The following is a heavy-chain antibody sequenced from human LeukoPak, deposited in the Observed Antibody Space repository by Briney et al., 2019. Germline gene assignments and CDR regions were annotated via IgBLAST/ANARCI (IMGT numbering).Heavy chain of an antibody. CDR2: IFYSGST. V-gene: IGHV4-59*01. CDR3: ARVRWELGSYGMDV. Sequence: SETLSLTCTVSGGSISSYYWSWVRQPPGKGLEWIGYIFYSGSTNYNPTLKSRVTIPVDTSKNQFSLKLSSVTAADTAVYYCARVRWELGSYGMDVWGQGTTVTVSS. CDR1: GGSISSYY. J-gene: IGHJ6*02. D-gene: IGHD1-26*01.